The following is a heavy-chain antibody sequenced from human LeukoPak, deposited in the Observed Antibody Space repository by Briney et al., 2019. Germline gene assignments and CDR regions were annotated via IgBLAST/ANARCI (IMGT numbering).Heavy chain of an antibody. CDR1: GGSISSSSYY. CDR3: ARHYYYYYYYVDV. V-gene: IGHV4-39*01. Sequence: PSETLSLTCTVSGGSISSSSYYWGWIRHSPGKGLEWIGNIYYSGSTYYNPSLKSRVTISADTSKTQFSLKLSSVTAADTAVYYCARHYYYYYYYVDVWGKGTTVTVSS. J-gene: IGHJ6*03. CDR2: IYYSGST.